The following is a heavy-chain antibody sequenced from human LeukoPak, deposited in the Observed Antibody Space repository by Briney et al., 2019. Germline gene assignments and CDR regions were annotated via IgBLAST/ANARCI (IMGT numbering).Heavy chain of an antibody. J-gene: IGHJ4*02. CDR2: IYYSGST. D-gene: IGHD5-18*01. Sequence: SETLSLTCTVSGGSISSSSYYWGWIRQPPGKGLEWIGSIYYSGSTYYNPSLKSRVTISVDTSKNQFSLKLSSVTAADTAVYYCARHLSPVRRYSYGHIGRYYFDYWGQGTLVTVSS. V-gene: IGHV4-39*01. CDR1: GGSISSSSYY. CDR3: ARHLSPVRRYSYGHIGRYYFDY.